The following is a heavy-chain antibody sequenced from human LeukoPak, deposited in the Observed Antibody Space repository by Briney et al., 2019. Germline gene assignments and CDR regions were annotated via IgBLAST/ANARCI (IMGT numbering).Heavy chain of an antibody. CDR3: ARGPRYYMDV. J-gene: IGHJ6*03. V-gene: IGHV1-46*01. CDR1: GDTFTSNY. CDR2: INSSGGST. Sequence: ASLKVSCKASGDTFTSNYMHWVRQAPGQGLEWRGIINSSGGSTSYAQKFQGRVTMTRDTSTSTVYMELSSLRSEDTAVYYCARGPRYYMDVWGKGTTVTVSS.